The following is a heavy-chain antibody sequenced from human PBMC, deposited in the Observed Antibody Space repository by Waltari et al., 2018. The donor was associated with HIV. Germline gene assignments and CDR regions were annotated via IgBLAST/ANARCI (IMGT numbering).Heavy chain of an antibody. CDR3: ARLGGESGDHKNYYYYGMDV. V-gene: IGHV1-69*01. J-gene: IGHJ6*02. CDR1: GGTFSIA. D-gene: IGHD2-21*02. CDR2: IIPMYGTP. Sequence: QVQLVQSGAEVKKPGSSVKVSCKDSGGTFSIAIGWVRQVPGQGLEWMGLIIPMYGTPTYEQKFQGRVTITADENTRTAYMELRGLGSEDTAVYYCARLGGESGDHKNYYYYGMDVWGQGATVTVS.